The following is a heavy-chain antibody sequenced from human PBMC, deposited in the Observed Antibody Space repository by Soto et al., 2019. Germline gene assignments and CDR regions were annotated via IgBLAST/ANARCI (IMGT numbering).Heavy chain of an antibody. CDR1: GFTFSSYS. Sequence: GESLKISCKASGFTFSSYSLGWVRHMPGKGLQWMGNIFSSDSSAKYSPSFVGQVTISVDRSINTAYLQWSSLKASDTAIYYCGTWRGSSWFDYWGPGTLVTVS. J-gene: IGHJ4*02. V-gene: IGHV5-51*01. CDR3: GTWRGSSWFDY. D-gene: IGHD2-2*01. CDR2: IFSSDSSA.